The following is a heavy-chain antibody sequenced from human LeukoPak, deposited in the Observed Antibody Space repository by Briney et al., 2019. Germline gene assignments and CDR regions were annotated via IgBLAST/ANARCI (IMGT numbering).Heavy chain of an antibody. Sequence: GGSLRLSCAASGLTFSSYGMHWVRQAPGKGLEWVASVWFDGSNSNHRDSVKGRFIISRDNSRNTVYLQMNRLRVDDTAIYYCATDDGSNDYWGQGTLVTVSS. J-gene: IGHJ4*02. D-gene: IGHD5-24*01. CDR1: GLTFSSYG. V-gene: IGHV3-33*01. CDR2: VWFDGSNS. CDR3: ATDDGSNDY.